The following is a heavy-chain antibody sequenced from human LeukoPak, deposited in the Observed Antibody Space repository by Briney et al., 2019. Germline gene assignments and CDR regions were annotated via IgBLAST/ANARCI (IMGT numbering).Heavy chain of an antibody. CDR1: GFTFSSYG. Sequence: SGGSLRLSCAASGFTFSSYGMHWVRQAPGKGLEWVAFIRYDGSNKCYADSVKGRFTISRDNSKNTLYLQMNSLRAEDTAVYYCAKFSEYCSGGSCFDAFDIWGQGTMVTVSS. CDR3: AKFSEYCSGGSCFDAFDI. J-gene: IGHJ3*02. V-gene: IGHV3-30*02. CDR2: IRYDGSNK. D-gene: IGHD2-15*01.